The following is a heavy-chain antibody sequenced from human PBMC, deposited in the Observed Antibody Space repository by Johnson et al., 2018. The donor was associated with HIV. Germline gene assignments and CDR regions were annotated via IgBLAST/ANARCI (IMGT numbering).Heavy chain of an antibody. CDR1: GFTFSDHY. CDR2: ISSSGRTT. CDR3: ARYPIRDDAFDI. Sequence: QVQLVESGGGLVKAGGSLRLSCAASGFTFSDHYMTWIRQAPGKGLECISSISSSGRTTYYADSVKGRLTISRDNSKNTLYLEMNSLRGEDAAMYYCARYPIRDDAFDIWGQGTRVTVSS. J-gene: IGHJ3*02. V-gene: IGHV3-11*04.